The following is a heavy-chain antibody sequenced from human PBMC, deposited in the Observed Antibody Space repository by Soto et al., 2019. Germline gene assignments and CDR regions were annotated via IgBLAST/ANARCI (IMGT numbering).Heavy chain of an antibody. D-gene: IGHD6-13*01. J-gene: IGHJ4*02. CDR2: ISGSGGST. CDR3: AKVSGSSWYFSHWFDY. CDR1: GFTFSSYA. V-gene: IGHV3-23*01. Sequence: GGSLRLSCAASGFTFSSYAMSWVRQAPGKGLEWVSAISGSGGSTYYADSVKGRFTISRDNSKNTLYLQMNSLRAEDTAVYYCAKVSGSSWYFSHWFDYWGQGTLVTVSS.